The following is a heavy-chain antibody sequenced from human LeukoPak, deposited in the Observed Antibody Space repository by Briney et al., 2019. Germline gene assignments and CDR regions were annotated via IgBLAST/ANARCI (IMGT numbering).Heavy chain of an antibody. CDR3: ARDRWWEPTDFSFDY. D-gene: IGHD1-26*01. CDR1: GYTFTSYA. J-gene: IGHJ4*02. Sequence: ASVKVSCKASGYTFTSYAMHWVRQAPGQRREWMGWINAGNGNTKYSQKFQGRVTITRDTSASTAYMELSSLRSEDTAVYYCARDRWWEPTDFSFDYWGQGTLVTVSS. CDR2: INAGNGNT. V-gene: IGHV1-3*01.